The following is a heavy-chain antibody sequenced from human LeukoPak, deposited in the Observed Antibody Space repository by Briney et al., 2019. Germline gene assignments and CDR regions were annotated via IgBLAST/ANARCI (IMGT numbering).Heavy chain of an antibody. D-gene: IGHD2-15*01. V-gene: IGHV4-39*01. CDR3: ARLIGSSPDFDY. CDR1: VDSMSTYY. CDR2: IYYSGST. J-gene: IGHJ4*02. Sequence: SETLSLTCTVSVDSMSTYYWGWIRQPPGKGLEWIGSIYYSGSTYYNPSLKSRITISVDTSKNQFSLKLSSVTAADTAVYYCARLIGSSPDFDYWGRGTLVTVSS.